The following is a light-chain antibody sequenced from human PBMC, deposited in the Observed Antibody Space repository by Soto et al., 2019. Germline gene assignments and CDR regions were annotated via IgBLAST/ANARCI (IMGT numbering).Light chain of an antibody. J-gene: IGKJ4*01. CDR2: DAS. V-gene: IGKV3-11*01. Sequence: EIVLPQYPGTLSLSPGERATLSCRASQSFSSYLAWCQQKPGQAPRLLIYDASNRATGIPARFSGSGSGTDFTLTISSLEPEDFAVYYCQQRSSWPLTFGGGTKVDIK. CDR1: QSFSSY. CDR3: QQRSSWPLT.